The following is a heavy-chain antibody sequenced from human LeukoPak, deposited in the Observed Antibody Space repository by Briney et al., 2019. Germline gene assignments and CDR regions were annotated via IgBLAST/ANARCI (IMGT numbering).Heavy chain of an antibody. Sequence: PGGSLRLPCAASGFTFSSYWMSWVRQAPGKGLEWVANIKQDGSEKYYVDSVKGRFTISRDNAKNSLYLQMNSLRAEDTAAYYCARPRDDFWSGYTGFDYWGQGTLVTVSS. CDR1: GFTFSSYW. D-gene: IGHD3-3*01. CDR3: ARPRDDFWSGYTGFDY. J-gene: IGHJ4*02. V-gene: IGHV3-7*01. CDR2: IKQDGSEK.